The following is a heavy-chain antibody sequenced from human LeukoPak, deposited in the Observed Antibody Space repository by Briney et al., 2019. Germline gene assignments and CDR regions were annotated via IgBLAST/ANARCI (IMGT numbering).Heavy chain of an antibody. CDR2: IYPGDSHT. J-gene: IGHJ4*02. CDR3: ARRGGPFDY. CDR1: GYSFTSFW. Sequence: GESLKIPCLGSGYSFTSFWIGWVRQMPRKGLEWMGIIYPGDSHTRYSPSFQGQVTISADKSIHTAYLQWSSLKASDTAMYYCARRGGPFDYWGQGTLVTVSS. D-gene: IGHD3-10*01. V-gene: IGHV5-51*03.